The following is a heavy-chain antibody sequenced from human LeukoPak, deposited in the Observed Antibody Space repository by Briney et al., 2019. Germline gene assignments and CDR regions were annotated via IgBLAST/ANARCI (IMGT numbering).Heavy chain of an antibody. D-gene: IGHD6-13*01. CDR1: GGSFSGYH. CDR2: INHSGST. Sequence: SETLSLTCAVYGGSFSGYHWSWIRQPPGKGLEWIGEINHSGSTNYNPSLKSRVTISVDTSKNQFSLKLSSVTAADTAVYYCARGGREGQQLVKYYFDYWGQGTLVTVSS. J-gene: IGHJ4*02. V-gene: IGHV4-34*01. CDR3: ARGGREGQQLVKYYFDY.